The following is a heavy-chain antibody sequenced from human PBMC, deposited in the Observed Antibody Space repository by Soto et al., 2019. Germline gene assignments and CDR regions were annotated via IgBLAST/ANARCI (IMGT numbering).Heavy chain of an antibody. Sequence: SVKVSCKASGGTFSSYAISWVRQAPGQGLERIGRIIPIFGTANYAQKFQGRVTITADESTSTAYMELSSLRSEDTAVYYCARVAKDFWSGSPYGMDVWGQGTTVTVSS. CDR2: IIPIFGTA. CDR3: ARVAKDFWSGSPYGMDV. V-gene: IGHV1-69*13. CDR1: GGTFSSYA. J-gene: IGHJ6*02. D-gene: IGHD3-3*01.